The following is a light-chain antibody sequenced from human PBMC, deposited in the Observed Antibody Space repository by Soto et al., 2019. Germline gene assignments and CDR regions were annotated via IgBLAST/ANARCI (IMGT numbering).Light chain of an antibody. V-gene: IGLV1-51*01. CDR3: GTWDSSLSGVV. Sequence: QSVLTQPPSVSAAPGQKVTISCSGSSSNIGNNYVSWYQQLPGTAPKLLIYDNNKRPSGIPDRFSGSKSGTSATLGITGFQTGDEADYYCGTWDSSLSGVVFGGGTKVTVL. CDR2: DNN. CDR1: SSNIGNNY. J-gene: IGLJ2*01.